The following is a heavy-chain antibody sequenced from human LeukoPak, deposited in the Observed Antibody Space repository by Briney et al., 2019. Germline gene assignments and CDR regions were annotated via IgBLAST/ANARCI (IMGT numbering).Heavy chain of an antibody. Sequence: ASVKASSKPSGYTFTTNGISWVRQAHGQGLEWKGWTSAYNGNTNYAQKLQGRVTMTTDTSTSTAYMELRSLRSDDTAVYYCARDKGYCSSTSCPRYYYYYYMDVWGKGTTVTVSS. CDR3: ARDKGYCSSTSCPRYYYYYYMDV. CDR2: TSAYNGNT. CDR1: GYTFTTNG. V-gene: IGHV1-18*01. J-gene: IGHJ6*03. D-gene: IGHD2-2*01.